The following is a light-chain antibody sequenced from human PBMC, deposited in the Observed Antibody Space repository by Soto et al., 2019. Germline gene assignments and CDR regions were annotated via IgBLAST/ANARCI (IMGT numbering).Light chain of an antibody. CDR3: QQYNNWPRT. CDR1: HNVSSSY. J-gene: IGKJ1*01. Sequence: EIVLTQSPGTLCLSPGERAPLSRRASHNVSSSYLAWHQQKPGQAPRLLIYGASTRATGIPARFSGSGSGTEFTLTISSLQSEDFAVYYCQQYNNWPRTFGQGTKVDIK. V-gene: IGKV3-15*01. CDR2: GAS.